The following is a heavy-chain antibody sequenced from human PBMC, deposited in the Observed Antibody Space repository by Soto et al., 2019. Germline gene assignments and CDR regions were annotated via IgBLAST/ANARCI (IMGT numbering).Heavy chain of an antibody. J-gene: IGHJ5*02. V-gene: IGHV2-5*02. CDR3: AHRYCSGGSCYSNWFDP. CDR2: IYWDDDK. CDR1: GFSLSTSGVG. D-gene: IGHD2-15*01. Sequence: KESGPTLVKPTQTLTLTCTFSGFSLSTSGVGVGWIRQPPGKALEWLALIYWDDDKRYSPSLKSRLTITKDTSKNQVVLTMTNMDPVDTATYYCAHRYCSGGSCYSNWFDPWGQGTLVTVSS.